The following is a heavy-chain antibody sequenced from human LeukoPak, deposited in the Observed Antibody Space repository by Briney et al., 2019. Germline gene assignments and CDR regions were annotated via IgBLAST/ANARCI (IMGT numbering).Heavy chain of an antibody. CDR2: IYYSGST. CDR3: ARDFPYYYGSGSYYKLDFDY. D-gene: IGHD3-10*01. J-gene: IGHJ4*02. Sequence: SETLSLTCTVSGGSISSYYWSWIRQPPGKGLEWIGYIYYSGSTNYNPSLKSRVTISVDTSKNQFSLKLSSVTAADTAVYYCARDFPYYYGSGSYYKLDFDYWGQGTLVTVSS. V-gene: IGHV4-59*12. CDR1: GGSISSYY.